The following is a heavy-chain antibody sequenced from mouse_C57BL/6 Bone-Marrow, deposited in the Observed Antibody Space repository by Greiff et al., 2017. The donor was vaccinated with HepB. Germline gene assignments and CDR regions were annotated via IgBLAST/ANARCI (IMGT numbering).Heavy chain of an antibody. CDR1: GYTFTDYY. V-gene: IGHV1-19*01. D-gene: IGHD1-1*01. J-gene: IGHJ2*01. CDR2: INPYNGGT. CDR3: ARRDLGTTVPGFFDY. Sequence: EVQLQQSGPVLVKPGASVKMSCKASGYTFTDYYMNWVKQSHGKSLEWIGVINPYNGGTSYNQKFKGKATLTVDKSSSTAYMELNSLTSEDSAVYYCARRDLGTTVPGFFDYWGQGTTPTVSS.